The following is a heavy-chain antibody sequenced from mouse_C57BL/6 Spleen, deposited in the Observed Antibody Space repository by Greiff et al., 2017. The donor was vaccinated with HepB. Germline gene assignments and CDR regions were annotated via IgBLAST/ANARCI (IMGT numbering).Heavy chain of an antibody. CDR2: IYPGDGDT. CDR3: ARSGFPTTAPMDY. CDR1: GYAFSSSW. D-gene: IGHD1-2*01. J-gene: IGHJ4*01. Sequence: VQLQQSGPELVKPGASVKISCKASGYAFSSSWMNWVKQRPGKGLEWIGRIYPGDGDTNYNGKFKGQATLTADTSSSTAYMQLSSLTSEDSAVYFCARSGFPTTAPMDYWGQGTSVTVSS. V-gene: IGHV1-82*01.